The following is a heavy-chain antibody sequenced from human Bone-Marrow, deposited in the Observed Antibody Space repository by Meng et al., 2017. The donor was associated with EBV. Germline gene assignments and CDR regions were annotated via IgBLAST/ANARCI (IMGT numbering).Heavy chain of an antibody. CDR1: GFTFSSYA. Sequence: LGGSGGCLIPPGGSLRPSCAASGFTFSSYALSWVRQAPGKGLEWVSAISGSGGSTYYADSVKGRFTISRDNSKNTLYLQMNSLRAEDTAVYYCAKDPNYVEAYWGQGTLVTVSS. CDR2: ISGSGGST. D-gene: IGHD4-17*01. J-gene: IGHJ4*02. CDR3: AKDPNYVEAY. V-gene: IGHV3-23*04.